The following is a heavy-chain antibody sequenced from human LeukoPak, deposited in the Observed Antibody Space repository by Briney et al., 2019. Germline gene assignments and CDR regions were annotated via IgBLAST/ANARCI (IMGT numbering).Heavy chain of an antibody. CDR3: AKEGQDWNYPKFRTRYYYYYGMDV. CDR1: GFTFNTYT. CDR2: ISGSSGII. D-gene: IGHD1-7*01. Sequence: GGSLRLSCAASGFTFNTYTMNWVRQAPGKGLEWVSYISGSSGIIDYADSVRGRFTISRDNAKNSLYLQMNSLRAEDTAVYYCAKEGQDWNYPKFRTRYYYYYGMDVWGQGTTVTVSS. V-gene: IGHV3-48*01. J-gene: IGHJ6*02.